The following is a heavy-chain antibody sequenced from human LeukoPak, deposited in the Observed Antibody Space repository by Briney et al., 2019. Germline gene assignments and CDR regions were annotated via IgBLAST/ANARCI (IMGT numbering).Heavy chain of an antibody. CDR1: GFTFSSYA. V-gene: IGHV3-30*04. CDR3: AREAYSSGWYVGDGFDY. D-gene: IGHD6-19*01. J-gene: IGHJ4*02. Sequence: GGSLRLSCAASGFTFSSYAMHWVRQTPGKGLEWVAVISYDGSNKYYADSVKGRFTISRDNSKNTLYLQMNSLRAEDTAVYYCAREAYSSGWYVGDGFDYWGQGTLVTVSS. CDR2: ISYDGSNK.